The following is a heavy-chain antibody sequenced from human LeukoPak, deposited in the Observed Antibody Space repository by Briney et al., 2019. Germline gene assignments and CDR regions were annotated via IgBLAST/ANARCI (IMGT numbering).Heavy chain of an antibody. D-gene: IGHD3-3*01. CDR3: ARVGDFWSGHYTFFDF. V-gene: IGHV3-7*01. Sequence: GGSLRLSCAASGFTFRWYWMSWVRQAPGKGLEWVANIKQDGTEIHYVGSVKGRFTISRDNAKNSLYLQVSTLRADDTAVYYCARVGDFWSGHYTFFDFWGQGTVVTVSS. CDR2: IKQDGTEI. CDR1: GFTFRWYW. J-gene: IGHJ4*02.